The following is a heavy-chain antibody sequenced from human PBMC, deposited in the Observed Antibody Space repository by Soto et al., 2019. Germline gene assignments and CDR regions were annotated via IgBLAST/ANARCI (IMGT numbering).Heavy chain of an antibody. J-gene: IGHJ4*02. D-gene: IGHD3-16*01. CDR3: ARDPWAAEY. CDR2: IYSGGST. V-gene: IGHV3-66*01. CDR1: GFTFSTKY. Sequence: ELQLVESGEGLVQPWGSLRLSCPASGFTFSTKYRSWVRRAPGKGLGWVSVIYSGGSTFYADSVRGIFTIARDNSKNTVNLQMNSLRAEDTAVYYCARDPWAAEYWGQGTLVTFSS.